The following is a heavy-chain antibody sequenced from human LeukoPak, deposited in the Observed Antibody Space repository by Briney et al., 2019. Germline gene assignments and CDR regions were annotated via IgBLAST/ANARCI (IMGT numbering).Heavy chain of an antibody. CDR1: GGSVRSGSYY. Sequence: PSETLSLTCTVSGGSVRSGSYYWSWIRQPPGKGLEWIGYIYYSGSTNYNPSLRSQVTISVDTSKNQFSLKLSSVTAADTAVYYCARGYYGSGSFFDYWGQGTLVTVSS. J-gene: IGHJ4*02. V-gene: IGHV4-61*01. CDR3: ARGYYGSGSFFDY. CDR2: IYYSGST. D-gene: IGHD3-10*01.